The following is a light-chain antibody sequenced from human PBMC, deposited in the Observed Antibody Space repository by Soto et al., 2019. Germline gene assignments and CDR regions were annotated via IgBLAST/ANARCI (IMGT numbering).Light chain of an antibody. V-gene: IGKV3-20*01. CDR2: GAS. CDR3: QHYGRSPPGYT. CDR1: QSVSRSY. Sequence: EIVLTQSPGTLSLSPGERATLSCRASQSVSRSYLAWYQQKPGQAPRLLIYGASSRATGIPDRFSGSGSGTDFTLTISSLEPEDFAVYYCQHYGRSPPGYTFGQGTKLEIK. J-gene: IGKJ2*01.